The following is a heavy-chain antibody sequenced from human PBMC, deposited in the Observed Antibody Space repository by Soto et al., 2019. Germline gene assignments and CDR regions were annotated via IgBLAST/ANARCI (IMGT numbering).Heavy chain of an antibody. V-gene: IGHV1-58*01. Sequence: QLHLVQSGPEVKKPGTSVKVSCKASGFRFTSSSVQWVRQARGQRLEWIGWITVGTGNTNYAQKFQERVTITRDMSTSTAYMELSNLRSDDTAVYYRAAGDSSGYYGGWGQGTQVIVSS. CDR1: GFRFTSSS. D-gene: IGHD3-22*01. CDR3: AAGDSSGYYGG. CDR2: ITVGTGNT. J-gene: IGHJ4*02.